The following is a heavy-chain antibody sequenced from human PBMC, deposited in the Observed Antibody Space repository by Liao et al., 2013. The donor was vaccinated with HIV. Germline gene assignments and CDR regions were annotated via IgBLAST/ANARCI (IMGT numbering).Heavy chain of an antibody. CDR3: ARGSGYSYGRRFDY. CDR2: INHSGST. V-gene: IGHV4-34*01. Sequence: QVQLQESGPGLLKPSETLSLTCAVYGGSFSGYYWSWIRQPPGKGLEWIGEINHSGSTNYNPSLKSRVTISVDTSKNQFSLKLSSVTAADTAVYYCARGSGYSYGRRFDYWGQGALVTVSS. D-gene: IGHD5-18*01. J-gene: IGHJ4*02. CDR1: GGSFSGYY.